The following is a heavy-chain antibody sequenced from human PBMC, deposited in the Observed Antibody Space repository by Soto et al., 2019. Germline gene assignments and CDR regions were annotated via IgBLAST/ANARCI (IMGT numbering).Heavy chain of an antibody. CDR3: VKGEYYYDSSGYYPFDY. V-gene: IGHV3-23*01. Sequence: GGSLRLSCAASGFTFSSYAMSWVRQAPGKGLEWVSAISGSGGSTYYADSVKGRFTISRDNSKNTVYLQMSSLRVEDTAVYYCVKGEYYYDSSGYYPFDYWAQGTLVTVSS. J-gene: IGHJ4*02. CDR1: GFTFSSYA. D-gene: IGHD3-22*01. CDR2: ISGSGGST.